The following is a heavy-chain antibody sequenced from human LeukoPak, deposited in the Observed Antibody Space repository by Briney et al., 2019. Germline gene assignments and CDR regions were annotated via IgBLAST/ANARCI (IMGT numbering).Heavy chain of an antibody. CDR1: GGSFSGYY. J-gene: IGHJ4*02. V-gene: IGHV4-34*01. D-gene: IGHD2-15*01. CDR2: INHSGST. Sequence: SETLSLTCAVYGGSFSGYYWSWIRQPPGKGLEWIGEINHSGSTNYNPSLKSRVTMSVDTSKNQFSLKLSSVTAADTAVYYCARVSLSSGGSCYVDYWGQGTLVTVSS. CDR3: ARVSLSSGGSCYVDY.